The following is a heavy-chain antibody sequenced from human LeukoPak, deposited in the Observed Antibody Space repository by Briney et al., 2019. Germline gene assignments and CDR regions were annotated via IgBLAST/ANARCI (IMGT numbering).Heavy chain of an antibody. CDR3: ARDRMDIVATTIGSFDY. CDR2: IIPIFGTA. V-gene: IGHV1-69*05. D-gene: IGHD5-12*01. Sequence: GASVKVSCKASGGTFSSYAISWVRQAPGQGLEWMGRIIPIFGTANYAQKFQGRVTITTDESTSTAYMELSSLRSEDMAVYYCARDRMDIVATTIGSFDYWGQGTLVTVSS. CDR1: GGTFSSYA. J-gene: IGHJ4*02.